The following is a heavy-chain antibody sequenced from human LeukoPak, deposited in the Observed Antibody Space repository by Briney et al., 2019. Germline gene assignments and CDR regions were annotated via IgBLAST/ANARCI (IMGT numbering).Heavy chain of an antibody. Sequence: GASVKVSCKASGYTFTGYYMHWVRQAPGQGLEGMGCINPNSGGTNYAQKFQGRVTMTRDTSISTAYMELSRLRSDDTAVYYCARETGEQLRTQYWGQGTLVTVSS. J-gene: IGHJ4*02. CDR2: INPNSGGT. V-gene: IGHV1-2*02. CDR1: GYTFTGYY. D-gene: IGHD3-16*01. CDR3: ARETGEQLRTQY.